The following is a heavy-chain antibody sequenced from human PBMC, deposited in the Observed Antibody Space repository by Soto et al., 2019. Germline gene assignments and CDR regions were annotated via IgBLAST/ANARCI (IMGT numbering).Heavy chain of an antibody. CDR1: GGPFSNYA. CDR3: AKDGGREGYCGTWFDH. Sequence: VQLVQSGAEVKKPGSSVKVSGKAPGGPFSNYAITWVPPAPGQGLEWLGRFIPIFGTANYAQKFQGRVPNTAYEFTTTAYMKLSSLRCDDRAVDYCAKDGGREGYCGTWFDHWGQGAMFTGAS. J-gene: IGHJ5*02. CDR2: FIPIFGTA. D-gene: IGHD2-15*01. V-gene: IGHV1-69*15.